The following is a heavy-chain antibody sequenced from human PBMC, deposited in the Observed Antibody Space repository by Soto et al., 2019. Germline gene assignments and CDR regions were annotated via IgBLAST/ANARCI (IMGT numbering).Heavy chain of an antibody. J-gene: IGHJ4*02. CDR1: GETFSGLY. Sequence: SETQPLPSAVYGETFSGLYWNWISQSPGKGLEWIGEINHRGRSNYNPSLKSRVTISVDTSKNQFSLKLDSVTAADTAVYYCARYGLSGWLFDYWGQGIQVTVSS. CDR3: ARYGLSGWLFDY. V-gene: IGHV4-34*01. D-gene: IGHD6-19*01. CDR2: INHRGRS.